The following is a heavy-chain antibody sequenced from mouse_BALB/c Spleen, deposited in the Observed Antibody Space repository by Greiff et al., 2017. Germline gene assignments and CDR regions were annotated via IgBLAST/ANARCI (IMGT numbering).Heavy chain of an antibody. Sequence: ESGPGLVKPSQSLSLTCSVTGYSITSGYYWNWIRQFPGNKLEWMGYISYDGSNNYNPSLKNRISITRDTSKNQFFLKLNSVTTEDTATYYCAALLRDAMDYWGQGTSVTVSS. CDR3: AALLRDAMDY. J-gene: IGHJ4*01. CDR2: ISYDGSN. V-gene: IGHV3-6*02. CDR1: GYSITSGYY. D-gene: IGHD1-1*01.